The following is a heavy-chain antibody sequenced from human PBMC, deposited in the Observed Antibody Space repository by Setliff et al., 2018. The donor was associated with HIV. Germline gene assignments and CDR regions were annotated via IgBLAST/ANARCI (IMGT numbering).Heavy chain of an antibody. J-gene: IGHJ1*01. D-gene: IGHD3-22*01. Sequence: ASVKVSCKTSGYTFTSYDGHWVRQATGQGLEWMGYLNPKSGGTGSAQRFQDRLTITADTSVSTAYLELGSLRSDDTAVYYCATPMFPNYHDNSVLIDWGQGTPVTVSS. V-gene: IGHV1-8*03. CDR3: ATPMFPNYHDNSVLID. CDR1: GYTFTSYD. CDR2: LNPKSGGT.